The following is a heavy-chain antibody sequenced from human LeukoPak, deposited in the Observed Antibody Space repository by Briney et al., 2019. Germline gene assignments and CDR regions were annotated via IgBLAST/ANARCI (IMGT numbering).Heavy chain of an antibody. J-gene: IGHJ4*02. Sequence: PSETLSLTCSVSGGSISSHYWSWIRQPPGKGLEWIGEINHSGSTNYDPSLKSRVTISVDTSKNQFSLRLSSVTAADTAVYYCARGGYCSGFSCYFDYWGQGTLVTVSS. CDR2: INHSGST. D-gene: IGHD2-15*01. CDR3: ARGGYCSGFSCYFDY. V-gene: IGHV4-34*01. CDR1: GGSISSHY.